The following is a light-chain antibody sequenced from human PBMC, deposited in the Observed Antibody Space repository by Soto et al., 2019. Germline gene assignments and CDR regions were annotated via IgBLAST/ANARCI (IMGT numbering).Light chain of an antibody. CDR2: DAS. V-gene: IGKV1-5*01. CDR1: QSISTW. J-gene: IGKJ2*01. CDR3: QQYNEYLYT. Sequence: EIQMTQSPSTLSASVGDRVTITCRASQSISTWVAWYQQRPGKAPKVLIYDASNLQSGVPSRFSGSGSGTEFTLTISSLXXXXXXXXXCQQYNEYLYTFGQGTKLXIK.